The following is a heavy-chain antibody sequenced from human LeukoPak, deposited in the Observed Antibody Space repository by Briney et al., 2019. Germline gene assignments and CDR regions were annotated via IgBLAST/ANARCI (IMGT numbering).Heavy chain of an antibody. CDR3: AKDGVGATPGDQLFDY. CDR1: GFTLSSYG. V-gene: IGHV3-30*18. J-gene: IGHJ4*02. D-gene: IGHD1-26*01. Sequence: GGSLRLSCAASGFTLSSYGMHWVRQAPGKGLEWVAVISYDGSNKYYADSVKGRFTISRDNSKNTLYLQMNSLRAEDTAVYYCAKDGVGATPGDQLFDYWGQGTLVTVSS. CDR2: ISYDGSNK.